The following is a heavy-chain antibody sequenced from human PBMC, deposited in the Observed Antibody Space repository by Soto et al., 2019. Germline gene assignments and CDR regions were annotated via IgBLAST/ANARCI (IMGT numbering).Heavy chain of an antibody. CDR3: AKDYDFWSGPVGDY. D-gene: IGHD3-3*01. V-gene: IGHV3-23*01. Sequence: EVQLLESGGGLVQPGGSLRLSCAASGFTFSSYAMSWVRQAPGKGLEWVSAISGSGGSTYYADSVKGRFTISRDNSKNPLYLQMHSLRAEDTAVYYCAKDYDFWSGPVGDYWGQGTLVTVSS. J-gene: IGHJ4*02. CDR2: ISGSGGST. CDR1: GFTFSSYA.